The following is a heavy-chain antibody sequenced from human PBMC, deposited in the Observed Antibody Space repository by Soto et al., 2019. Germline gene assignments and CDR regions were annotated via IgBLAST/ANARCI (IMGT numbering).Heavy chain of an antibody. Sequence: QVQLVQSGAEVKKPGSSVKVSCKASGGTFSSYAISWVRQAPGQGLEWMGGIIPIFGTANYAQQFQGRVSIAADDSTSTAYMELSSLRSEDTAVYYCARAVRGYHLHLWFDPWGQGTLVTVSS. D-gene: IGHD3-10*01. CDR3: ARAVRGYHLHLWFDP. CDR2: IIPIFGTA. CDR1: GGTFSSYA. V-gene: IGHV1-69*19. J-gene: IGHJ5*02.